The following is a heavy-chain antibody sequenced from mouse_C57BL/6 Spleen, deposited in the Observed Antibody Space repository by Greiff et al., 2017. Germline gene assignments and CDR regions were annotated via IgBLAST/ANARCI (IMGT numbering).Heavy chain of an antibody. J-gene: IGHJ4*01. V-gene: IGHV1-18*01. Sequence: EVQLQESGPELVKPGASVKIPCKASGYTFTDYNMDWVKQSHGKSLEWIGDINPNNGGTIYNRKFKGKATLTVDKSSSTAYMEPRSLPSEDTAVDYCARHYGSSPYYAMDYWGQGTSVTVSS. CDR2: INPNNGGT. CDR3: ARHYGSSPYYAMDY. CDR1: GYTFTDYN. D-gene: IGHD1-1*01.